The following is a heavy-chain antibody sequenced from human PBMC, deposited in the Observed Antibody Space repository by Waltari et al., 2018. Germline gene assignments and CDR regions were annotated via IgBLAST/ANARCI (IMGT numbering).Heavy chain of an antibody. CDR2: IKPVLGTT. CDR1: GGTFGSYA. V-gene: IGHV1-69*13. Sequence: QVQLVQSGSEVKKPGSSVKVSCKASGGTFGSYAVSWVRKAPGQGLEWVGGIKPVLGTTSYAQKFQDRVTLIADDSSSTVYMELSSLKSDDTAVYYCARARSTVTPDAFDIWGQVTMVTVSS. D-gene: IGHD4-17*01. J-gene: IGHJ3*02. CDR3: ARARSTVTPDAFDI.